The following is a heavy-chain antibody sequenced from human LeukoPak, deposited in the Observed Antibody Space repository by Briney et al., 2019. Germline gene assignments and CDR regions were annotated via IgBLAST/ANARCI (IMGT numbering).Heavy chain of an antibody. V-gene: IGHV4-59*11. D-gene: IGHD1-26*01. J-gene: IGHJ3*02. CDR3: ARDRVGGATAAFDI. CDR1: GVSISSHY. CDR2: IFSSGRT. Sequence: SETLSLTCTVSGVSISSHYWSWVRQPPGKGLEWVGFIFSSGRTNYKPSLKSRGAISVDRSKNQLSLKLSAVTAADTAVYYCARDRVGGATAAFDIWGQGTMVTASS.